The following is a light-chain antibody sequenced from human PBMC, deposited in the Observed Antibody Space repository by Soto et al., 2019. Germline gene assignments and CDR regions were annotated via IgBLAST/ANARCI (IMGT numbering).Light chain of an antibody. J-gene: IGLJ2*01. CDR1: SSDVGAYIY. Sequence: QSALTQPPSASGSPGQSVTISCTGTSSDVGAYIYVSWYQQHPGKAPKLMIYEVSKRPSGVPDRFSGSKSGNTASLTVSGIQAEDEADYYCSTYAGSNNHVIFGGGTKLTVL. CDR2: EVS. CDR3: STYAGSNNHVI. V-gene: IGLV2-8*01.